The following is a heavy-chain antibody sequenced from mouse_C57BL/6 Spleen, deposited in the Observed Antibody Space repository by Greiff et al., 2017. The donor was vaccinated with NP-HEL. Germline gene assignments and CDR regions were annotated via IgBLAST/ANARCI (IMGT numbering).Heavy chain of an antibody. CDR1: GYSITSGYY. CDR2: ISYDGSN. V-gene: IGHV3-6*01. D-gene: IGHD2-4*01. CDR3: ARGDDYDGYWYFDV. J-gene: IGHJ1*03. Sequence: EVHLVESGPGLVKPSQSLSLTCSVTGYSITSGYYWNWIRQFPGNKLEWMGYISYDGSNNYNPSLKNRISITRDTSKNQFFLKLNSVTTEDTATYYCARGDDYDGYWYFDVWGTGTTVTVSS.